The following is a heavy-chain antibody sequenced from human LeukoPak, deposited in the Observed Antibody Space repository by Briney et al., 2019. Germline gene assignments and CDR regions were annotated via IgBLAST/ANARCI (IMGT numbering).Heavy chain of an antibody. J-gene: IGHJ5*02. CDR2: IYYSGST. CDR3: ARDSGGPAKIWFGDRDKNWFDP. V-gene: IGHV4-39*07. D-gene: IGHD3-10*01. Sequence: PSETLSLTCTVSGGSVSSHRYYWGWIRQPPGKGLEWIGSIYYSGSTYYNPSLKSRVTISVDTSKNQFSLKLSSVTAADTAVYYCARDSGGPAKIWFGDRDKNWFDPWGQGTLVTVSS. CDR1: GGSVSSHRYY.